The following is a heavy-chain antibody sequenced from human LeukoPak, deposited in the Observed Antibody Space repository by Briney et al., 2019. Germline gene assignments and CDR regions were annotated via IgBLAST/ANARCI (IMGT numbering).Heavy chain of an antibody. Sequence: SGPTLVNPTQTLTLTCTFSGFSLSSTGVGVGWIRQPPGKALEWLALIYWNDDKRYSPSLKSRLTITKDTSKNQVVLTMPNMDPVDTATYYCAHSSGGSNKVDAFDIWGQGTMVTVSS. D-gene: IGHD2-15*01. CDR3: AHSSGGSNKVDAFDI. V-gene: IGHV2-5*01. CDR1: GFSLSSTGVG. J-gene: IGHJ3*02. CDR2: IYWNDDK.